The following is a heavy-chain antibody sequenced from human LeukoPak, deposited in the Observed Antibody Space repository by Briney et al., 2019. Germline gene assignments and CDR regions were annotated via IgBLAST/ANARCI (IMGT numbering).Heavy chain of an antibody. Sequence: SETLSLTCAVYGGSFSGYYWSWIRQPPGKGLEWIGEINHSGSTNYNPSLKSRVTISVDTSKNQFSLKLSSVTAADTAVYYCARPTYDSSGYWAFFGYWGQGTLVTVSS. CDR1: GGSFSGYY. CDR3: ARPTYDSSGYWAFFGY. D-gene: IGHD3-22*01. J-gene: IGHJ4*02. CDR2: INHSGST. V-gene: IGHV4-34*01.